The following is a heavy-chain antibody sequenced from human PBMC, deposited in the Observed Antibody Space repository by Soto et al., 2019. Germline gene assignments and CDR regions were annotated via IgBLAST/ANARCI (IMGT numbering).Heavy chain of an antibody. D-gene: IGHD5-18*01. Sequence: QVQLVQSGAEVKKPGASVKVSCKASGYTFTSYYMHWVRQAPGQGLEWMGIINPSGGSTSYAQKFQGRVTMTWDTSTSTVYMELSSLRSEDTAVYYCARSSHRYSYGYGWFDPWGQGTLVTVSS. CDR2: INPSGGST. V-gene: IGHV1-46*01. CDR3: ARSSHRYSYGYGWFDP. CDR1: GYTFTSYY. J-gene: IGHJ5*02.